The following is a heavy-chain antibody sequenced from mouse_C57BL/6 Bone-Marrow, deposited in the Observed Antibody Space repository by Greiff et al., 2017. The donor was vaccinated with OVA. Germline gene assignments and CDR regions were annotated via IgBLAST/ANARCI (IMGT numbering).Heavy chain of an antibody. CDR3: ARGKLGRCYFDY. CDR2: INPSSGYT. D-gene: IGHD4-1*01. CDR1: GYTFTSYW. V-gene: IGHV1-7*01. Sequence: QVHVKQSGAELAKPGASVKLSCKASGYTFTSYWMHWVKQRPGQGLEWIGYINPSSGYTKYNQKFKDKATLTADKSSSTAYMQLSSLTYEDSAVYYCARGKLGRCYFDYWGQGTTLTVSS. J-gene: IGHJ2*01.